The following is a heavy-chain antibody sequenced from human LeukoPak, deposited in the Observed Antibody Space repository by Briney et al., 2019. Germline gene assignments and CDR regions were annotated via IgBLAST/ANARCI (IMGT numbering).Heavy chain of an antibody. CDR2: INTGDIT. CDR1: GFTFDYSA. Sequence: GGSLRLSCAASGFTFDYSAMTWVRQAPEKGLEWVSTINTGDITFYANSVKGRFTISRDNSKNALFLQMNSLRAEDTAVYYCAKDRGGSYPGGFDFWGQGTLVTVSS. V-gene: IGHV3-23*01. D-gene: IGHD1-26*01. J-gene: IGHJ4*02. CDR3: AKDRGGSYPGGFDF.